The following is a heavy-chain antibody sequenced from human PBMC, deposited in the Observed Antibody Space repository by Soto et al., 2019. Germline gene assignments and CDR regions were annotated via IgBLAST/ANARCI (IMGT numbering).Heavy chain of an antibody. Sequence: QVQLRESGPGLVKPSGTLSLTCAVSSDSISSSTWWSWVRQPPGRGLEWSGEIFHSGSTNYNPSLKSRVTISLGKSKNQFSLNLTAVTAAHTAVYHCASSPGSLAGDYWGQGSLVSVTS. CDR1: SDSISSSTW. CDR3: ASSPGSLAGDY. J-gene: IGHJ4*02. CDR2: IFHSGST. D-gene: IGHD2-15*01. V-gene: IGHV4-4*02.